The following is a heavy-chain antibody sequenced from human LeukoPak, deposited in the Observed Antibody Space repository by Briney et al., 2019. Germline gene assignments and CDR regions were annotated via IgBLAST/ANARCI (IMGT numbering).Heavy chain of an antibody. CDR2: ISAYNGNT. Sequence: ASVKVFCKASGYTFTSYGVSWVRQAPGQGLEWMGWISAYNGNTNYAQKLQGRVTMTTDTSTSTAYMELRSLRSDDTAVYYCARDLMGIAYRGAFYYWGQGTLVTVSS. V-gene: IGHV1-18*01. CDR3: ARDLMGIAYRGAFYY. J-gene: IGHJ4*02. CDR1: GYTFTSYG. D-gene: IGHD6-13*01.